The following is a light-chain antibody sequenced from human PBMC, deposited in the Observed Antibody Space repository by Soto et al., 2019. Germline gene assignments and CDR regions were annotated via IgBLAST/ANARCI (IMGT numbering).Light chain of an antibody. V-gene: IGKV2-30*01. Sequence: DVVLPQSPLSLPVTLGQPASISCRSNHSFLYNDGVTYLNWFQQRPGQSPRRLIYRVSNRDSGVPDRFSGSGSGTEFTLTISSLQSEDFAVYYCQQYNNWPLTFGGGTKVDIK. J-gene: IGKJ4*01. CDR1: HSFLYNDGVTY. CDR3: QQYNNWPLT. CDR2: RVS.